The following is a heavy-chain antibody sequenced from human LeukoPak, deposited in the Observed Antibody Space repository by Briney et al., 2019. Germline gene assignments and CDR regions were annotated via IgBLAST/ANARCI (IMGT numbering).Heavy chain of an antibody. CDR3: AREYCGGDCYSGAFDI. D-gene: IGHD2-21*02. CDR2: IYYSGST. J-gene: IGHJ3*02. CDR1: GGSISSGGYY. V-gene: IGHV4-31*03. Sequence: SETLSLTCTVSGGSISSGGYYWRWIRQHPGKGLEWIGYIYYSGSTYYNPSLKSRVTISVDTPKNQFSLKLSSVTAADTAVYYCAREYCGGDCYSGAFDIWGQGTMVTVSS.